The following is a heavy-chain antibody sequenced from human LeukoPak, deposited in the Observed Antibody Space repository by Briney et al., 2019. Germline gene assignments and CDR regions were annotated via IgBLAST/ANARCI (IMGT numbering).Heavy chain of an antibody. CDR2: ISSSSSYI. J-gene: IGHJ4*02. CDR1: GFTFSSYS. CDR3: ARDLTMVTTVTTSPDY. V-gene: IGHV3-21*01. Sequence: GGSLRLSCAASGFTFSSYSMNWVRQAPGKGLEWVSSISSSSSYIYYADSVKGRFTISRDNAKNSLYLQMNSLRAEDTAVYYCARDLTMVTTVTTSPDYWGQGTLVTVSS. D-gene: IGHD4-17*01.